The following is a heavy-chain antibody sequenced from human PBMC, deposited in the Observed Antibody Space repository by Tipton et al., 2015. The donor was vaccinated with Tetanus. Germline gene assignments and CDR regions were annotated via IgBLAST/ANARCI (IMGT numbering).Heavy chain of an antibody. Sequence: SLRLSCVASGFTFSTSWMHWVRQVPGKGLEWVSRIKSDGITTSYLDSVKGRFAISRDTGKNTLYLQMNSLRAEDTAVYYCATNLREILDYWGQGTLVTVSS. J-gene: IGHJ4*02. CDR1: GFTFSTSW. CDR3: ATNLREILDY. D-gene: IGHD2-8*01. CDR2: IKSDGITT. V-gene: IGHV3-74*01.